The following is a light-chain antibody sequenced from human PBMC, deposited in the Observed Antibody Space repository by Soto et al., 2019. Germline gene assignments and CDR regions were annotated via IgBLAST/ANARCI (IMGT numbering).Light chain of an antibody. V-gene: IGKV1-39*01. Sequence: IQMTQSPSSLSASVGDRVTITCRASQSSSSYLNWYQQKPGKAPKLLIYAASSLQSGVPSRFSGSGSGTDFTLTIRRLQPEDFATYYCQQSYSTPRIKFGQGTRLESK. CDR1: QSSSSY. CDR3: QQSYSTPRIK. J-gene: IGKJ5*01. CDR2: AAS.